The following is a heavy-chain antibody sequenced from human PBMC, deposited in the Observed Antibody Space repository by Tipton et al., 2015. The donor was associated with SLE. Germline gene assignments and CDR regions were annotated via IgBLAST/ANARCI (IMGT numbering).Heavy chain of an antibody. J-gene: IGHJ3*02. D-gene: IGHD3-22*01. Sequence: TLSLTCTVSGASIKSGSYFWTWIRQPAGKGLEWIGHISSRGSTNYNPSLKSRVTISLDTSKNQLSLRLSSVTAADAAAYYCASEFDYYDSSYSLGAIDIWGQGTLVTVSS. CDR2: ISSRGST. V-gene: IGHV4-61*09. CDR3: ASEFDYYDSSYSLGAIDI. CDR1: GASIKSGSYF.